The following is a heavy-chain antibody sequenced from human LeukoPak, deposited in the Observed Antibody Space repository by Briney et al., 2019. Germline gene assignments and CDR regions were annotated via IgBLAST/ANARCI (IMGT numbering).Heavy chain of an antibody. D-gene: IGHD3-10*01. V-gene: IGHV4-4*09. CDR3: ARGNLGTMVRGTYYYGLDV. CDR2: IYTMGST. CDR1: GGSISSYY. J-gene: IGHJ6*02. Sequence: SETLSLTCTVSGGSISSYYWSWIRQPPGKGLEWIGYIYTMGSTNYNPSLKRRVTISVDTSKNQFSLKLSSVTAADTAVYYCARGNLGTMVRGTYYYGLDVWGQGTTVTVSS.